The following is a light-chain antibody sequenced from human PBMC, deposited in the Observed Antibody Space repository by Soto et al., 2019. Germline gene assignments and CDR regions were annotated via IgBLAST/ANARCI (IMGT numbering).Light chain of an antibody. CDR1: QSVSSN. J-gene: IGKJ1*01. V-gene: IGKV3-15*01. CDR3: QPYNICPRT. Sequence: EIVMTQSPATLSVSPGERATLSCRASQSVSSNLAWYQQKPGQAPRLLIYGASTRATGIPARFSGSRSGTEFTLTISSLQTADYAVYYSQPYNICPRTFGQGTKVEIK. CDR2: GAS.